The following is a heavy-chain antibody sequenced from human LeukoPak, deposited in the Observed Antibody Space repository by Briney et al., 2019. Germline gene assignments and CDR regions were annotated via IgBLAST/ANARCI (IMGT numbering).Heavy chain of an antibody. V-gene: IGHV1-3*02. J-gene: IGHJ3*02. CDR2: SSVANGNT. CDR1: GYIFTRYT. CDR3: ARGSSSGSDYGTFDI. Sequence: ASVKVSCKASGYIFTRYTLHWARQAPGQRLEWMGWSSVANGNTKYSQEFQGRVTITRDTSASTAYMELSSLTSEDMAVYYCARGSSSGSDYGTFDIWGQGTLVTVSS. D-gene: IGHD6-13*01.